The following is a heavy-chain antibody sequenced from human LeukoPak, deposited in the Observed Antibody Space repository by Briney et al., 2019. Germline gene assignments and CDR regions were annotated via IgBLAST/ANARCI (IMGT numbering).Heavy chain of an antibody. V-gene: IGHV4-34*01. J-gene: IGHJ4*02. CDR1: GFTFSSYA. CDR2: INHSGST. Sequence: GSLRLSCAASGFTFSSYAMNWVRQPPGKGLEWIGEINHSGSTNYNPSLKSRVTISVDTSKNQFSLKLSSVTAADTAVYYCARHRKWFGELFHDYWGQGTLVTVSS. CDR3: ARHRKWFGELFHDY. D-gene: IGHD3-10*01.